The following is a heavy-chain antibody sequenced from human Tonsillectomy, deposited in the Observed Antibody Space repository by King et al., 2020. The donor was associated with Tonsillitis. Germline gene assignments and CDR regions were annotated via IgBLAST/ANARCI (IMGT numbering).Heavy chain of an antibody. D-gene: IGHD3-9*01. Sequence: VQLQESGPGLVKPSETLSLTCTVSGGSIRSDYWSWIRQPPGKGLEWIGFIYSSGSTNYNPSLRSRATLSVDTSKNQFSLNLSSVTAADTALYYCARAIRSGYFVLWGQGTLVTVS. J-gene: IGHJ4*02. CDR2: IYSSGST. V-gene: IGHV4-59*01. CDR3: ARAIRSGYFVL. CDR1: GGSIRSDY.